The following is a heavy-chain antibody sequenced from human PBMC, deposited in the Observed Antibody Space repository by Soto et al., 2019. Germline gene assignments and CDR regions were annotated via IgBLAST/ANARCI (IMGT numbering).Heavy chain of an antibody. D-gene: IGHD2-21*02. CDR2: IDYSGRT. J-gene: IGHJ4*02. V-gene: IGHV4-31*03. CDR1: GVSISSGGYY. Sequence: SETLSLTFTVAGVSISSGGYYWSWIGQHPGKGLEWIGKIDYSGRTYYDPSLNSRVILLVDTSKNRFSLTLMAVTAAVSAIYFCASVICGDSEYYFHFWGQGAMVTASS. CDR3: ASVICGDSEYYFHF.